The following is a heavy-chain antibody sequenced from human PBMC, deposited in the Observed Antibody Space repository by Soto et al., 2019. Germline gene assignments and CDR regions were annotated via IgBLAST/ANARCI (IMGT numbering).Heavy chain of an antibody. Sequence: QVQLQESCAGLVKPSETLSLTCTVSGVSISSYYWSWIRQPPGKGLEWIGYIYYSGSTNYNPSLKSRVTISVDTSKNQFSLKLSSVTAADTAVYHCARAQRGMDVWGQGTTVTVSS. CDR2: IYYSGST. CDR3: ARAQRGMDV. CDR1: GVSISSYY. V-gene: IGHV4-59*08. J-gene: IGHJ6*02.